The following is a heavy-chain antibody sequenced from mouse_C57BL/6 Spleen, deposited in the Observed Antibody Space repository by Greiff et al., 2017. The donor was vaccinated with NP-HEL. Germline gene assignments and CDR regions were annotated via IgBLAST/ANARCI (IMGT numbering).Heavy chain of an antibody. Sequence: VQLQQSGAELARPGASVKLSCKASGYTFTNYGISWVKQRTGQGLEWIGEIYPRSGNTYYNEKFKGKATLTADKSSSTAYMELRSLTSEDSAVYFCAREAFSDGYYSMDYWGQGTSVTVSS. CDR1: GYTFTNYG. CDR3: AREAFSDGYYSMDY. V-gene: IGHV1-81*01. J-gene: IGHJ4*01. CDR2: IYPRSGNT. D-gene: IGHD2-3*01.